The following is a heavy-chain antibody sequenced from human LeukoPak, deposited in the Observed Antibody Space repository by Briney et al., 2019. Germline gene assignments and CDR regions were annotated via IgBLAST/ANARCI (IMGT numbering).Heavy chain of an antibody. CDR3: ARVGYYDILTGYYGYYYMDV. Sequence: PSETLSLTCTVSGDSVNGYYWSWIRQPPGKGLEWVGYIYYNGHTNYSPSLESRTTMSIDPSRNQFSLKLSSVTAADTAVYYCARVGYYDILTGYYGYYYMDVWGKGTTVTVSS. J-gene: IGHJ6*03. CDR1: GDSVNGYY. CDR2: IYYNGHT. D-gene: IGHD3-9*01. V-gene: IGHV4-59*08.